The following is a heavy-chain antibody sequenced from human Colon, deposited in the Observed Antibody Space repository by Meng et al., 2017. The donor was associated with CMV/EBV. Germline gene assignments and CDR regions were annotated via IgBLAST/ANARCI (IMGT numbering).Heavy chain of an antibody. CDR1: GFTFSSYW. D-gene: IGHD1-1*01. Sequence: GGSLRLSCAASGFTFSSYWMNWVRQAPGKGLEWVANIKQDGSEKYYVDSVKGRFTISRDNAKNSLYLQMNNLRAEDTAVYYCARDGTVYYYGMDVWGQGTTVTVSS. CDR2: IKQDGSEK. V-gene: IGHV3-7*01. J-gene: IGHJ6*02. CDR3: ARDGTVYYYGMDV.